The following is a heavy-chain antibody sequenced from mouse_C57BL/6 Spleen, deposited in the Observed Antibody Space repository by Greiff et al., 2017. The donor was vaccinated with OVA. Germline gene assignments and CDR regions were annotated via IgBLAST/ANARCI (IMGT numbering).Heavy chain of an antibody. Sequence: QVQLQQSGAELVKPGASVKLSCKASGYTFTEYTIHWVKQRSGQGLEWIGWFYPGTGSIKYNEKFKDKATLTADKSSSTVYMELSRLTSEDSAVYFCARHGSPSYYYGSSPYAMDYWGQGTSVTVSS. V-gene: IGHV1-62-2*01. CDR3: ARHGSPSYYYGSSPYAMDY. J-gene: IGHJ4*01. D-gene: IGHD1-1*01. CDR2: FYPGTGSI. CDR1: GYTFTEYT.